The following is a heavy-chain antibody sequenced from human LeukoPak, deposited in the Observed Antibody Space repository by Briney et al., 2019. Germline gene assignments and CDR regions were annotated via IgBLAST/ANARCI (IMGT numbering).Heavy chain of an antibody. J-gene: IGHJ4*02. V-gene: IGHV3-23*01. CDR2: ISGSGGST. CDR3: ARAEGYSSAFYFVY. Sequence: GGSLRLSCAASGFTFSSYAMSWVRQAPGKGLEWVSAISGSGGSTYYADSVKGRFTISRDNSKNTLYVQMNSLRAEDTAVYFCARAEGYSSAFYFVYWGQGTLVTVSS. D-gene: IGHD5-18*01. CDR1: GFTFSSYA.